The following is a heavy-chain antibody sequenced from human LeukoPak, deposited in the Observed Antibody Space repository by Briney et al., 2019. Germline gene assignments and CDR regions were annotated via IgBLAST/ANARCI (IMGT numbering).Heavy chain of an antibody. J-gene: IGHJ4*02. D-gene: IGHD2-15*01. CDR1: GGSFSGYY. V-gene: IGHV4-34*01. Sequence: SETLSLTCAVYGGSFSGYYWSWIRQPPGKGLEWIGEINHSGSTNYNPSLKSRVTISVDTSKNQFSPKLSSVTAADTAVYYCARGRGGGPSDYWGQGTLVTVSS. CDR2: INHSGST. CDR3: ARGRGGGPSDY.